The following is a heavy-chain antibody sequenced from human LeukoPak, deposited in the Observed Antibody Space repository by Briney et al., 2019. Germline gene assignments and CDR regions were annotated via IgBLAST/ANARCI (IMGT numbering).Heavy chain of an antibody. CDR2: ISGSGDNT. CDR1: GFPFSSYG. V-gene: IGHV3-23*01. Sequence: GGSLRLSCAASGFPFSSYGMSWVRQAPEKGLEWVSAISGSGDNTYYAGSVKGRFTISRDNSKNTLYLQMNSLRAEDTAVYYCARDISPIVVVPAATDDAFDIRGQGTMVTVSS. J-gene: IGHJ3*02. D-gene: IGHD2-2*01. CDR3: ARDISPIVVVPAATDDAFDI.